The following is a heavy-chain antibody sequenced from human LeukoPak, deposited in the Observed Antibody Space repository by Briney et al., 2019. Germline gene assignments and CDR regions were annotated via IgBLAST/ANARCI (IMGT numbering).Heavy chain of an antibody. Sequence: ASVKVSCKASGGTFSSYAINWVRQATGQGLEWMGWMNPNSGNTGYAQKFQGRVTMTRNTSISTAYMELSSLRSEDTAVYYCATSGKRWYYDFWNAYYYYGMDVWGQGTTVTVSS. V-gene: IGHV1-8*02. CDR3: ATSGKRWYYDFWNAYYYYGMDV. CDR1: GGTFSSYA. J-gene: IGHJ6*02. CDR2: MNPNSGNT. D-gene: IGHD3-3*01.